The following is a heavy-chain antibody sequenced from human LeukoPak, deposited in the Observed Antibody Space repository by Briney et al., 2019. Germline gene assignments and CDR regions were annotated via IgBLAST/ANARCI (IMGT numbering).Heavy chain of an antibody. CDR1: GFTFSSCG. J-gene: IGHJ4*02. D-gene: IGHD1-26*01. CDR2: IGGSGAST. CDR3: ARDSGSSGDY. Sequence: GGSLRLSCAASGFTFSSCGMSWVRQAPGKGLEWVSAIGGSGASTYYADSVKGRFTISRDNSKNTLYLQMNSLRAEDTAVYYCARDSGSSGDYWGQGTLVTVSS. V-gene: IGHV3-23*01.